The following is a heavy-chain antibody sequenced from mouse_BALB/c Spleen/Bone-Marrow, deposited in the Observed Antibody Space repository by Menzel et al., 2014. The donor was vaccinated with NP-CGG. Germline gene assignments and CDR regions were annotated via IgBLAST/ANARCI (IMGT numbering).Heavy chain of an antibody. V-gene: IGHV1S16*01. J-gene: IGHJ4*01. CDR1: GYTFTSYW. Sequence: QVQLQQSGAEMVKPGASVQLSCKASGYTFTSYWMHWVKLRPGQGFEWIGEINPSNGGHNYTEKFKRKATLTVDKSSSTAYMELSSLTSEDSAVYYCTYMGYYGSSYAMDYWGQGTSVTGSS. D-gene: IGHD1-1*01. CDR2: INPSNGGH. CDR3: TYMGYYGSSYAMDY.